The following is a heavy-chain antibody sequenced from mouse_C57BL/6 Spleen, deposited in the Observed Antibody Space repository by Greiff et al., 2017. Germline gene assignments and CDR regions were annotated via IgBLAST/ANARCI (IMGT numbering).Heavy chain of an antibody. V-gene: IGHV5-17*01. Sequence: EVQLVESGGGLVKPGGSLKLSCAASGFTFSDYGMHWVRQAPEKGLEWVAYISSGSSTIYYADTVKGRFTLTRDNAKNTLFLQMTSLRSEDTAMYYCAVDSNYRDYYAMDYWGQGTSVTVSS. CDR3: AVDSNYRDYYAMDY. CDR2: ISSGSSTI. J-gene: IGHJ4*01. CDR1: GFTFSDYG. D-gene: IGHD2-5*01.